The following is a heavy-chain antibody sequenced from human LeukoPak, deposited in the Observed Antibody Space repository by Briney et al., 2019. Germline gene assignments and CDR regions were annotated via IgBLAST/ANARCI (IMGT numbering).Heavy chain of an antibody. D-gene: IGHD3-10*01. V-gene: IGHV3-53*05. CDR2: VYAGGST. CDR1: GFTVSSNY. CDR3: ARDRYYGAGSYGNYYGMDV. Sequence: GGSLRLSCAASGFTVSSNYLKWVRQAPGKGLEWVSLVYAGGSTYYADSVKGRFTISGDKSKNTLYLQMNSLRAEDSAVYYCARDRYYGAGSYGNYYGMDVWGQGTTVTVSS. J-gene: IGHJ6*02.